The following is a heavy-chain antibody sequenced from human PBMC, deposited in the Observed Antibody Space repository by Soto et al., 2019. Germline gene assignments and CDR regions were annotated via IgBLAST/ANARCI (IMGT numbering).Heavy chain of an antibody. D-gene: IGHD3-10*02. CDR1: GGSISSSSYY. CDR2: IYYSGST. V-gene: IGHV4-39*01. CDR3: ARPPRFERAYYYYGMDV. J-gene: IGHJ6*02. Sequence: SETLSLTCTVSGGSISSSSYYWGWIRQPPGKGLEWIGSIYYSGSTYYNPSLKSRVTISVDTSKNQFSLKLSSVTAADTAVYYCARPPRFERAYYYYGMDVWGQGTTVTVSS.